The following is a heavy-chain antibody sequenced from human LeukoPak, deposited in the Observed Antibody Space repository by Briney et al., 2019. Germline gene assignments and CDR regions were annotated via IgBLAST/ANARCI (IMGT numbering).Heavy chain of an antibody. V-gene: IGHV1-69*04. CDR3: ARGTTGTTAFFYFDY. Sequence: GSSVKVSCKASGGTFSSYAISWVRQAPGQGLEWMGRIIPILGIANYAQKFQGRVTITADKSTSTAYMELSSLRSEDTAVYYCARGTTGTTAFFYFDYWGQGTLVTVSS. J-gene: IGHJ4*02. D-gene: IGHD1-7*01. CDR2: IIPILGIA. CDR1: GGTFSSYA.